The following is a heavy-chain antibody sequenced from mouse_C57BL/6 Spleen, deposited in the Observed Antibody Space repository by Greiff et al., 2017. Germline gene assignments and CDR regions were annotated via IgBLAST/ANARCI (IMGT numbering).Heavy chain of an antibody. Sequence: QVQLQQPGAELVRPGTSVKLSCKASGYTFTSYWMHWVKQRPGQGLEWIGVIDPSDSYTNYNQKFKGKATLTVDTSSSTAYMQLSSLTSEDSAVYYCARRDSKMDYWGQGTSVTVSS. CDR1: GYTFTSYW. CDR3: ARRDSKMDY. CDR2: IDPSDSYT. D-gene: IGHD2-5*01. V-gene: IGHV1-59*01. J-gene: IGHJ4*01.